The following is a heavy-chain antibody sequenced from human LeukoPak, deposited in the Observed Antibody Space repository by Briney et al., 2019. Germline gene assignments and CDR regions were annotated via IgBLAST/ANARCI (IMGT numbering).Heavy chain of an antibody. Sequence: GGSLRLSCAASEFTFSSYAMNWVRQAPGKGLEWVSSISSSSSYIYYADSVKGRFTISRDNAKNSLYLQMNSLRAEDTAVYYCARTTVTFLFDYWGQGTLVTVSS. D-gene: IGHD4-17*01. CDR2: ISSSSSYI. CDR1: EFTFSSYA. CDR3: ARTTVTFLFDY. J-gene: IGHJ4*02. V-gene: IGHV3-21*01.